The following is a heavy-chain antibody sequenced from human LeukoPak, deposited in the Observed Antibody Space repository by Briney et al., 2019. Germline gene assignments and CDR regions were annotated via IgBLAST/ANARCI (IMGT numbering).Heavy chain of an antibody. Sequence: GGSLRLSCAASGFTFSSHWMHWVRQVPGKGLVWVSRINSDGSSTSYGDSVKGRFTTSRDNAKGTLYLQMHSLRVEDTAVYYCIRGPTYFDSWGQGTLVTVSS. V-gene: IGHV3-74*01. CDR3: IRGPTYFDS. J-gene: IGHJ4*02. CDR1: GFTFSSHW. CDR2: INSDGSST.